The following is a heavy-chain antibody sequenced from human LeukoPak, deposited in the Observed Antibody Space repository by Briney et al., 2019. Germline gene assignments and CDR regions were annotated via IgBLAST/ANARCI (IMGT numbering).Heavy chain of an antibody. V-gene: IGHV3-9*01. CDR3: AKDITSGYTHGVPFDY. CDR1: GFTFDDYT. Sequence: PGRSLRLSCAASGFTFDDYTMHWVRQAPGKGLEWVSGISWNSGSIGYADSVKGRLTISRDNAKNSLYLQMNSLRAEDTALYYCAKDITSGYTHGVPFDYWGQGTLVTVSS. CDR2: ISWNSGSI. D-gene: IGHD5-18*01. J-gene: IGHJ4*02.